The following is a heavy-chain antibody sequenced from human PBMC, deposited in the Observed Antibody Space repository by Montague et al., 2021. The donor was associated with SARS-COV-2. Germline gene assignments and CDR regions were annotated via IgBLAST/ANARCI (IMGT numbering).Heavy chain of an antibody. V-gene: IGHV3-30-3*01. D-gene: IGHD6-19*01. CDR1: GFTFSSYA. J-gene: IGHJ4*02. CDR2: ISYDGSNK. CDR3: ASEMIAVVGTAPFDY. Sequence: SLRLSCAASGFTFSSYAMHWVRQAPGKGLEWVAVISYDGSNKYYADSVKGRFTISRDNSKNTLYLQMNSLRAGDTAVYYCASEMIAVVGTAPFDYWGQGTLVTVSS.